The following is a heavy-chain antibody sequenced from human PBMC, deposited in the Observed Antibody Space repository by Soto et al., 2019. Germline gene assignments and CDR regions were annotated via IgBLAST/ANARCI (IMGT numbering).Heavy chain of an antibody. J-gene: IGHJ4*02. CDR3: ARAEFVNDY. D-gene: IGHD3-10*01. V-gene: IGHV4-38-2*01. CDR1: GYSISSGYY. CDR2: IYHSRST. Sequence: SETLSLTCALSGYSISSGYYCGWIRQPPGKGLEWIGRIYHSRSTYYNPSLKSRVTISVDTSKNQFSLKLSSVTAADTDVYYCARAEFVNDYWAQGIAVTVSS.